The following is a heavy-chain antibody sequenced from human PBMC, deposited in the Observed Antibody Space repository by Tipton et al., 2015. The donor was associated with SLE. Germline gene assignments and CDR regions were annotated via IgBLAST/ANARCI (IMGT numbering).Heavy chain of an antibody. V-gene: IGHV4-38-2*02. CDR3: ATGWGILWTFDY. CDR1: GYSISSGYY. Sequence: TLSLTCTVSGYSISSGYYWGWIRQPPGKGLEWIGSIYHSGSTYYNPSLKSRVTISVDTSKNQFSLKLSSVTAADTAVYYCATGWGILWTFDYWGQGTLVTVSS. CDR2: IYHSGST. J-gene: IGHJ4*02. D-gene: IGHD3-16*01.